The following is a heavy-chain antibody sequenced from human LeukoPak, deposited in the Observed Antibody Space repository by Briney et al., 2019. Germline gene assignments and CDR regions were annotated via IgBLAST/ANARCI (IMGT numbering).Heavy chain of an antibody. Sequence: PGESLKISCKGSGYSFTSYWIGWVRQMPGKGLEWMGIIYPGDSDTRYNPSFQGQVTISADKSISTAYLQWSSLKASDTAMYYCARVSVRGGSGFEYFQHWGQGTLVTVSS. CDR3: ARVSVRGGSGFEYFQH. CDR2: IYPGDSDT. D-gene: IGHD3-22*01. CDR1: GYSFTSYW. J-gene: IGHJ1*01. V-gene: IGHV5-51*01.